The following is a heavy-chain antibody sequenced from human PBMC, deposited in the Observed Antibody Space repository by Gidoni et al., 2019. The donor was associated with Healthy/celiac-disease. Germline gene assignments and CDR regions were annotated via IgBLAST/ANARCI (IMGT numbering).Heavy chain of an antibody. V-gene: IGHV4-34*01. D-gene: IGHD3-10*01. CDR3: ARWGYYGSGSYYNL. Sequence: QVQLQQWGAGLLQPSETLSLTCAVYGGSFSGYYWSWIRQPPGKGLEWIGEINHSGRTNYNPSLKSRVTISVDTSKNQFSLKLSSVTAADTAVYYCARWGYYGSGSYYNLWGQGTLVTVSS. CDR2: INHSGRT. CDR1: GGSFSGYY. J-gene: IGHJ4*02.